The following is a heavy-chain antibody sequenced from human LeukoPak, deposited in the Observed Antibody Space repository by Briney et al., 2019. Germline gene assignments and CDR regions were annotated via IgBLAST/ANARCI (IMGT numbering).Heavy chain of an antibody. CDR3: ARRGWDTAMDFDY. V-gene: IGHV1-2*02. CDR2: INPNSGGT. Sequence: ASVKVSCKASGYTFTGYYMHWVRQAPGQGPEWMGWINPNSGGTNYAQKPQGRVTMTRDTSISTAYMELSRLRSDDKAVYYCARRGWDTAMDFDYWGQGTLVTVSS. CDR1: GYTFTGYY. D-gene: IGHD5-18*01. J-gene: IGHJ4*02.